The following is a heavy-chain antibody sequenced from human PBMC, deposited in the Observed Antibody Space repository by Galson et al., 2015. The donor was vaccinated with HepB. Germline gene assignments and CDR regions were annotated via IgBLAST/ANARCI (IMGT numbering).Heavy chain of an antibody. V-gene: IGHV1-46*01. D-gene: IGHD3-22*01. J-gene: IGHJ4*02. Sequence: SVKVSCKASGYTFTSYYMHWVRQAPGQGLEWMGIINPSGGSTSYAQKFQGRVTMTRDTSTSTVHMELSSLRSEDTAVYYCARDEYYYDSSGYIDYWGQGTLVTVSS. CDR3: ARDEYYYDSSGYIDY. CDR1: GYTFTSYY. CDR2: INPSGGST.